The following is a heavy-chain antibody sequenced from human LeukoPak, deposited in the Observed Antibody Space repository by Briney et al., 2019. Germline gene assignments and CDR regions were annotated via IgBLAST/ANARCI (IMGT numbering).Heavy chain of an antibody. CDR3: ARAMGATFAFDY. D-gene: IGHD1-26*01. CDR2: ISYDGSNK. V-gene: IGHV3-30-3*01. J-gene: IGHJ4*02. CDR1: GFTFSSYA. Sequence: GGSLRLSCAASGFTFSSYAMSWVRQAPGKGLEWVAVISYDGSNKYYADSVKGRFTISRDNSKNTLYLQMNSLRAEDTAVYYCARAMGATFAFDYWGQGTLVTVSS.